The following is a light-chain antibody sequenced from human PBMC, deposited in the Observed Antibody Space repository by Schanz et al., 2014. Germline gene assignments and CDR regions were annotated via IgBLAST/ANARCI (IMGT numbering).Light chain of an antibody. CDR3: QQYCGIPYT. CDR1: ESISDN. J-gene: IGKJ2*01. V-gene: IGKV3-15*01. Sequence: EIVMTQSPATLSVSPGERATLSCRASESISDNLAWYQHKPGQAPRLLIYGASTRATGIPARFSGGGSGTEFTLTINSLQAEDVAVYYCQQYCGIPYTFGQGTNLEIK. CDR2: GAS.